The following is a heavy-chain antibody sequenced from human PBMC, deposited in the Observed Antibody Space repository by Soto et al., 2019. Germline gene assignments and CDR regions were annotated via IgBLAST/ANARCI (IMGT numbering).Heavy chain of an antibody. V-gene: IGHV1-2*02. Sequence: GGSVKVYCKSSGYSFTGYYIHLVRQAPGQGLEWMGWINPNSGDTNYAQKFQGRVTMTRDTSFSTAYMELSSLRSDDTAVYYCANRYSYVHFWGQGTLVTVSS. J-gene: IGHJ4*02. CDR3: ANRYSYVHF. D-gene: IGHD5-18*01. CDR1: GYSFTGYY. CDR2: INPNSGDT.